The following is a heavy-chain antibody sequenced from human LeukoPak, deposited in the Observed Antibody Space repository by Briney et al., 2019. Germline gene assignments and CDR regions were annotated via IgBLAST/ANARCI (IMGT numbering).Heavy chain of an antibody. V-gene: IGHV4-34*01. CDR1: GGSFSGYY. D-gene: IGHD1-14*01. J-gene: IGHJ3*02. CDR3: AAGEAFDI. Sequence: PSETLSLTCAVYGGSFSGYYWSWIRQPPGKGLEWIGEINHSGGTNYNPSLKSRVTISVDTSKNQFSLKLGSVTAADTAVYYCAAGEAFDIWGRGTMVTVSS. CDR2: INHSGGT.